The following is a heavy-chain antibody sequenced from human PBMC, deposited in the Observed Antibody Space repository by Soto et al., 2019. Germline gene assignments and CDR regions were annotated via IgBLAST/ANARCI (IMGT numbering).Heavy chain of an antibody. J-gene: IGHJ4*02. CDR1: GYTFTNYA. CDR2: INAGNGNT. V-gene: IGHV1-3*05. D-gene: IGHD5-12*01. CDR3: ARVSGYDLPDY. Sequence: QVQLVQSGAEEKKPGASVKVSCKASGYTFTNYAMHWVRQAPGQRLEWMGWINAGNGNTKYSQKFQGRVTITRDTAASTGYMELSSLRSEDTAVYYCARVSGYDLPDYWGQGTLVTVSS.